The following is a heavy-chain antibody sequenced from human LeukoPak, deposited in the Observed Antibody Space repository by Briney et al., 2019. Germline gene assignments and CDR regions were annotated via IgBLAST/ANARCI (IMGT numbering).Heavy chain of an antibody. CDR3: ARAIYDYYYYMDV. CDR1: GGSISSSSYY. Sequence: SETLSLTCTVSGGSISSSSYYWGWIRQPPGKALEWIGNIFYSGSTYYNPSLKSRVTISVDTSKNQFSLKLSSVTAADTAVYYCARAIYDYYYYMDVWGKGTTVTVSS. J-gene: IGHJ6*03. CDR2: IFYSGST. V-gene: IGHV4-39*07.